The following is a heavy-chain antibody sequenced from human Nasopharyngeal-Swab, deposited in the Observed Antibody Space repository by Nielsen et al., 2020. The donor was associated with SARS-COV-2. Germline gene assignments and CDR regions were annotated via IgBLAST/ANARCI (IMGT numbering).Heavy chain of an antibody. CDR2: FDPEDGET. Sequence: ASVKVSCKVSGYTLTELSMHWVRQAPGKGLERMGGFDPEDGETIYAQKFQGRVTMTEDTSTDTAYMELSSLRSEDTAVYYCAGGGYCTNGVCYSPWDFDLWGRGTLVTVSS. V-gene: IGHV1-24*01. D-gene: IGHD2-8*01. CDR3: AGGGYCTNGVCYSPWDFDL. J-gene: IGHJ2*01. CDR1: GYTLTELS.